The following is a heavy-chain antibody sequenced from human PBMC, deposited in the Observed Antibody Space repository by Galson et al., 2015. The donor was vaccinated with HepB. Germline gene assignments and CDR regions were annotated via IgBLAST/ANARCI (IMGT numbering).Heavy chain of an antibody. D-gene: IGHD1-26*01. CDR2: TYYRSKWYN. CDR3: ARGALGATTGFGF. J-gene: IGHJ4*02. CDR1: GDSVSSKSAA. V-gene: IGHV6-1*01. Sequence: CAISGDSVSSKSAAWNWIRQSPSRGLEWLGRTYYRSKWYNDYAVSVQGRININPDTSKNRFSLQLNSVTPEETAVYYCARGALGATTGFGFWGQGTLVTVSS.